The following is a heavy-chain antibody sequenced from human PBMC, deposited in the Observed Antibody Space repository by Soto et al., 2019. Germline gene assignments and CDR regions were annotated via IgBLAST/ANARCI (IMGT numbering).Heavy chain of an antibody. D-gene: IGHD3-10*01. J-gene: IGHJ4*02. CDR1: GFTFTTYS. CDR2: ISSSSSTT. CDR3: ARDAGSWGY. V-gene: IGHV3-48*02. Sequence: EVPLVESGGGLVQPAGSLRLSCAASGFTFTTYSMNWVRQAPGKGLEWVSYISSSSSTTYYEDTVKGRFTISRDNAKNSLYLQMNSLRDEDTAVYYCARDAGSWGYWGQGTLVTVSS.